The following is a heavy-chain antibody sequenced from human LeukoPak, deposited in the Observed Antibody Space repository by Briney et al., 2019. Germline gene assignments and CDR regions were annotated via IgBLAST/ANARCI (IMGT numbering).Heavy chain of an antibody. CDR2: ISYDGSNK. CDR3: ARAMGTVTRRDF. Sequence: GGSLRLSCAASGFTFSSYGMHWVRQAPGKGLEWVAVISYDGSNKYYADSVKGRFTISRDNSKNTLYLQMNSLRAEDTAVYYCARAMGTVTRRDFWGQGTLVTVSS. CDR1: GFTFSSYG. J-gene: IGHJ4*02. D-gene: IGHD4-11*01. V-gene: IGHV3-30*03.